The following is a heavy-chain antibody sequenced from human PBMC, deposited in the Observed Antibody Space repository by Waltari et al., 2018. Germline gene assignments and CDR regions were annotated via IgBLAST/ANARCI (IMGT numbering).Heavy chain of an antibody. CDR2: IDYSGSP. CDR1: GGSINSISYY. D-gene: IGHD3-3*01. CDR3: AGIGGGFWSGYLDY. V-gene: IGHV4-39*07. J-gene: IGHJ4*02. Sequence: QLQLQESGPGLVKPSETLSLTCTVSGGSINSISYYWGWIRQSPGEGLEWIGSIDYSGSPYYNPSLKGRVTMSVEPSTNQSPGKLNSVTAADTAVYYWAGIGGGFWSGYLDYWGQGTLVTVSS.